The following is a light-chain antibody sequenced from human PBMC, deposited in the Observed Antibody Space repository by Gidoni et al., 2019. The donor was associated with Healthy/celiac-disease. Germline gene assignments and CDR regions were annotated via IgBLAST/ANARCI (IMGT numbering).Light chain of an antibody. CDR3: QQRSNWPPSLT. CDR1: PRVSSY. CDR2: DAS. J-gene: IGKJ4*01. V-gene: IGKV3-11*01. Sequence: ELVLTQYPATLYLSPVERATLSCRASPRVSSYLAWYQQKHGQAPRLLIYDASHRATGIPARFSGSGSGTDFTLTISILEPEYFAVYYCQQRSNWPPSLTFGGGTKVEIK.